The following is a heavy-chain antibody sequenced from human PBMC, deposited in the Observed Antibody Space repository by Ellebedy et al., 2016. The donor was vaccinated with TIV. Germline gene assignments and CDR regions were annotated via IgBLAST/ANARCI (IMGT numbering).Heavy chain of an antibody. J-gene: IGHJ4*02. Sequence: SETLSLXXAVYGGSFSGHYWTWLRQSPGGGLEWIGEINHSGSSNYNPSLKSRLTISVDTSKNQFSLKLSSMTAADTAVYYCARRSSVIEVAGIDSWGQGTLVTVSS. CDR3: ARRSSVIEVAGIDS. CDR2: INHSGSS. D-gene: IGHD6-13*01. V-gene: IGHV4-34*01. CDR1: GGSFSGHY.